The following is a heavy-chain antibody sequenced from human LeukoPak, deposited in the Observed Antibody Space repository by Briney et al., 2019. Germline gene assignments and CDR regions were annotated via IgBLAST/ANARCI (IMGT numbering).Heavy chain of an antibody. Sequence: SETLSLTCTVSGGSISSYYWSWLRQPPGKGLEGLGYIYYSGSTNYNPSLKSRVTISVDTSKNQFSLKLSSVTAADTAVYYCARQAAYYYYYMDVWGKGTTVTVSS. CDR2: IYYSGST. CDR1: GGSISSYY. J-gene: IGHJ6*03. D-gene: IGHD2-15*01. V-gene: IGHV4-59*01. CDR3: ARQAAYYYYYMDV.